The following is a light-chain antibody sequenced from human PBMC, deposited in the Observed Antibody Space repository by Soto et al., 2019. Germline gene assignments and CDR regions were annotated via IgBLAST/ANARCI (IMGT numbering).Light chain of an antibody. CDR1: SSNIGAGYD. J-gene: IGLJ3*02. Sequence: QSVLTQPPSVSGAPGQRVTVSCTESSSNIGAGYDVHWYQQLPGTAPKLLIYANSNRPSGVPDRFSGSKSGTSASLAITGLQLEDEADYYCQSYDSSLSAWVFGGGTKLTVL. V-gene: IGLV1-40*01. CDR3: QSYDSSLSAWV. CDR2: ANS.